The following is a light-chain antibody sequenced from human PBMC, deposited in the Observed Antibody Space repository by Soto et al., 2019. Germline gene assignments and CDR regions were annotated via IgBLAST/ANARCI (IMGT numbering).Light chain of an antibody. CDR1: RGVSSGY. Sequence: EVVFTPSPGTLSLSPGGRATLSCRAIRGVSSGYLAWYQQKPGQAPRPLIYAASNRATGIPGRFSGSGFGTDFTLTISRLEPEDFAVYYCQQRSNWPSITFGQGTRLEIK. CDR2: AAS. J-gene: IGKJ5*01. V-gene: IGKV3D-20*02. CDR3: QQRSNWPSIT.